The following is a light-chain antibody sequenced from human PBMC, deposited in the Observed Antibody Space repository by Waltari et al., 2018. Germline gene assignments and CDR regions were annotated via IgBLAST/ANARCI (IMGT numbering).Light chain of an antibody. V-gene: IGKV4-1*01. CDR2: WAS. Sequence: DIVMPQSPDSLPVSLGARATITCKSSQRVLYSSNNKNYLAWYQQKPGQPPKLLIYWASTRESGVPDRFSGSGSGTDFTLTISSLQAEDVAVYYCQQYYSTPPITFGQGTRLEIK. CDR1: QRVLYSSNNKNY. J-gene: IGKJ5*01. CDR3: QQYYSTPPIT.